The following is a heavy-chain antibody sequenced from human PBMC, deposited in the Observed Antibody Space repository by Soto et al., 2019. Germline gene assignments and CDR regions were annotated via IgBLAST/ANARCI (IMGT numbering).Heavy chain of an antibody. D-gene: IGHD6-19*01. CDR1: GFTFSSYA. Sequence: VGSLRLSCAASGFTFSSYAMSWVRQAPGKGLEWVSAISGSGGSTYYADFVKRRFTISRDNSKNTLYLQMNSLRAEDTAVYYCAKPPDSGWPTTYYFDYWGQGTLVTVSS. V-gene: IGHV3-23*01. CDR2: ISGSGGST. CDR3: AKPPDSGWPTTYYFDY. J-gene: IGHJ4*02.